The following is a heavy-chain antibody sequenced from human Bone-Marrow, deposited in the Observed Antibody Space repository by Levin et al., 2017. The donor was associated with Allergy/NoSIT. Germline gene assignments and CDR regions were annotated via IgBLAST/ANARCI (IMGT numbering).Heavy chain of an antibody. CDR2: ISYDGFNK. D-gene: IGHD1-26*01. CDR1: GFSFSHYA. J-gene: IGHJ4*02. Sequence: PGGSLRLSCAASGFSFSHYAMHWVRQAPGKGLQWVAGISYDGFNKYYGGSVKGRFTISRDNSKNTLYLELSSLSTEDTAVYYCAREIAQREVVYWGQGTLVTVSS. V-gene: IGHV3-30*04. CDR3: AREIAQREVVY.